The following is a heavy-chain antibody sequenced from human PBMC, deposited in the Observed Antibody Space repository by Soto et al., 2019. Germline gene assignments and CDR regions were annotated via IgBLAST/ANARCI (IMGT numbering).Heavy chain of an antibody. J-gene: IGHJ4*02. V-gene: IGHV3-33*01. Sequence: QVQLVESGGGVVQPGSSLRLTCVASGFKFSIYGMRWVRQAPGKGLEWVALMWDDGSDADYADSVKGRFIVSRDKSKNTLYLQMNSLRVEDPAISFCARDSRYSSKWAYLGLWGQGTQVTVSS. D-gene: IGHD6-19*01. CDR3: ARDSRYSSKWAYLGL. CDR1: GFKFSIYG. CDR2: MWDDGSDA.